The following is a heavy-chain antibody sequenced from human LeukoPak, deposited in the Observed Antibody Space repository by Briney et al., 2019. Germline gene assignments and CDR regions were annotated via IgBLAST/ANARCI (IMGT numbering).Heavy chain of an antibody. CDR3: ARLPYYYGMDV. V-gene: IGHV3-9*01. CDR2: ISWNSGSI. J-gene: IGHJ6*02. Sequence: GGSLRLSCAASGFTFDDYAMHWVRQAPGKGLEWVSGISWNSGSIGYADSVKGRFTISRDNAKNSLYLQMNSLRAEDTALYYCARLPYYYGMDVWGQGTTVSVS. D-gene: IGHD5-18*01. CDR1: GFTFDDYA.